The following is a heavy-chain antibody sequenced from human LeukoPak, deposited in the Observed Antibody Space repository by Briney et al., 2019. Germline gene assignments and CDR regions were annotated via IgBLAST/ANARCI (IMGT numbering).Heavy chain of an antibody. D-gene: IGHD4-17*01. CDR2: IYSGGST. CDR3: ARDPDYGEGGYFDY. Sequence: GGSLTLSCAASGFPHNINYMIYPPPAPGKALEWVSDIYSGGSTYYADSAKGRFTISRDNSKNKLYLQMNSLRAEDAAVDYCARDPDYGEGGYFDYWGQGNLVMVS. J-gene: IGHJ4*02. V-gene: IGHV3-66*01. CDR1: GFPHNINY.